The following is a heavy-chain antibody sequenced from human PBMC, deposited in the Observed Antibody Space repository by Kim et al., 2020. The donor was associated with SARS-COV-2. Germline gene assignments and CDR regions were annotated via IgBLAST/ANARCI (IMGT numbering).Heavy chain of an antibody. D-gene: IGHD3-16*01. Sequence: PSLKSRVTISVDTSKNQFSLKLSSVTAADTAMYYCARECGGRRRGAFDIWGQGTMVTVSS. J-gene: IGHJ3*02. V-gene: IGHV4-59*01. CDR3: ARECGGRRRGAFDI.